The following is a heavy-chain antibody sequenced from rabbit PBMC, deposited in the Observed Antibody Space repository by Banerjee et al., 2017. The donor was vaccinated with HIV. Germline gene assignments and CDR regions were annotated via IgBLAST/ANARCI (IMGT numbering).Heavy chain of an antibody. CDR1: GIAFSSYG. Sequence: QEQLVESGGGLVTLGGSLKLSCKASGIAFSSYGIIWGRQAPGKGLEWIAYIYPAYGSTDYASWVNGRFTISLDNAQTTVFLQMTSLTAADTATYFCARVAGWGYCFNLWGPGTLVTVS. V-gene: IGHV1S47*01. CDR3: ARVAGWGYCFNL. CDR2: IYPAYGST. J-gene: IGHJ4*01. D-gene: IGHD4-1*01.